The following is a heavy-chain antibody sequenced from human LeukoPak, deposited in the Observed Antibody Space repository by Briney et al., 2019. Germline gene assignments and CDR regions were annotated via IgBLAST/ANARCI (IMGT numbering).Heavy chain of an antibody. V-gene: IGHV4-34*01. CDR3: ARGTGTTVRAFDI. Sequence: SETLSLTCAVYGGSFSGYYWSWIRQPPGKGLEWIGEINHSGSTNYNPSLKSRVTISVDTSKNQFSLKLSSVTAADTAVYYCARGTGTTVRAFDIWGQGTMVTVSS. CDR2: INHSGST. CDR1: GGSFSGYY. J-gene: IGHJ3*02. D-gene: IGHD1-1*01.